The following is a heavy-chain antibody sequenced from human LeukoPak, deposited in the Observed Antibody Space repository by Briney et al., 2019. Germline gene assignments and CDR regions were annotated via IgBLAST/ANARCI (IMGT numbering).Heavy chain of an antibody. CDR2: XSSSSYI. D-gene: IGHD6-19*01. CDR1: X. V-gene: IGHV3-21*01. Sequence: XXXWVRXXXXXXXXXXXXXSSSSYIYYSDSVNGRFTISRDNAKNSLYLQMNSLRAEDTAVYYCARSIAVAGMATSFDYWGQGTLVTVSS. J-gene: IGHJ4*02. CDR3: ARSIAVAGMATSFDY.